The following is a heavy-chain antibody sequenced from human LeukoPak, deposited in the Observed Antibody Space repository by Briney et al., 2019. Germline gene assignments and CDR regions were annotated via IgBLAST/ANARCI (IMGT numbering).Heavy chain of an antibody. D-gene: IGHD3-3*01. J-gene: IGHJ5*02. CDR1: GGSISSSSYY. CDR2: IYYSGST. CDR3: ARHEIVSSVLRFLEWSTNWFDP. Sequence: SETLSLTCTASGGSISSSSYYWGWIRQPPGKGLEWIGSIYYSGSTYYNPSLKSRVTISVDTSKNQFSLKLSSVTAADTAVYYCARHEIVSSVLRFLEWSTNWFDPWGQGTLVTVSS. V-gene: IGHV4-39*01.